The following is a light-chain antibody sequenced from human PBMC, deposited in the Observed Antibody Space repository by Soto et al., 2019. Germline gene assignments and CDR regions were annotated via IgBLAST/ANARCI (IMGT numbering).Light chain of an antibody. J-gene: IGKJ1*01. V-gene: IGKV1-5*01. CDR2: DAS. CDR3: QQFESSSGT. Sequence: DIQMTQPPSTLSASVGDRVTITCRASQSISSWLAWYQQKPGEAPKLLIYDASSLEPGVPSRFSGGGSGTEFTLTISSLQPDDFATYYCQQFESSSGTFGQGTKVEIK. CDR1: QSISSW.